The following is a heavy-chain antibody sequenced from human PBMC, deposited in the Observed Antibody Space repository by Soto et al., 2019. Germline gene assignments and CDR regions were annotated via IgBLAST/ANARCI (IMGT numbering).Heavy chain of an antibody. CDR1: GYTFTSYA. CDR2: INAGNGNT. D-gene: IGHD5-12*01. CDR3: ARGGEGYSGYEPGIYYYYYYMDV. Sequence: GASVKVSCKASGYTFTSYAMHWVRQAPGQRLEWMGWINAGNGNTKYSQKFQGRVTITRDTSASTAYMELSSLRSEDAAVYYCARGGEGYSGYEPGIYYYYYYMDVWGKGTTVTVSS. J-gene: IGHJ6*03. V-gene: IGHV1-3*01.